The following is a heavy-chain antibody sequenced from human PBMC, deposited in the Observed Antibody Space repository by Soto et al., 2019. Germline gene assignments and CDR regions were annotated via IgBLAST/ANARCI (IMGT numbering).Heavy chain of an antibody. V-gene: IGHV1-69*13. D-gene: IGHD5-12*01. Sequence: ASVKVSCKASGGTFSSYAISWVRQAPGQGLEWMGGIIPIFGTANYAQKFQGRVTITADESTSTAYMELSSLRSEDTAVYYCARSGGSGYDRDYFDYWGQGTLVTVSS. CDR1: GGTFSSYA. CDR3: ARSGGSGYDRDYFDY. CDR2: IIPIFGTA. J-gene: IGHJ4*02.